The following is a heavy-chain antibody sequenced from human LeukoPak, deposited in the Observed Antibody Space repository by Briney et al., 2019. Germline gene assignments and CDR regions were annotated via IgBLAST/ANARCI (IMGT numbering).Heavy chain of an antibody. CDR2: IIPIFGIA. D-gene: IGHD5-12*01. Sequence: SVKVSCKASGGTFSSYAISWVRQAPGQGLEWMGRIIPIFGIANYAQEFQGRVTITADKSTSTAYMELSSLRSEDTAVYYCAREGPIMAPSPMDYWGQGTLVTVS. CDR1: GGTFSSYA. V-gene: IGHV1-69*04. CDR3: AREGPIMAPSPMDY. J-gene: IGHJ4*02.